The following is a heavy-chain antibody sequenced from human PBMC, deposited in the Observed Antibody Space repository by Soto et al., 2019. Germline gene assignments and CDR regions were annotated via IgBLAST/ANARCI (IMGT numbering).Heavy chain of an antibody. CDR2: VYPRDSDT. V-gene: IGHV5-51*01. CDR1: GYIFIDYW. CDR3: ARPPLPGSSFHFKS. Sequence: GESLTISCKASGYIFIDYWIGWVRQMPGKGLEWMGTVYPRDSDTRYSPSFQGQDTISAVRSPGTAFVQWRSLKASDTALYHCARPPLPGSSFHFKSWGQGTMVTVAS. D-gene: IGHD2-21*01. J-gene: IGHJ4*02.